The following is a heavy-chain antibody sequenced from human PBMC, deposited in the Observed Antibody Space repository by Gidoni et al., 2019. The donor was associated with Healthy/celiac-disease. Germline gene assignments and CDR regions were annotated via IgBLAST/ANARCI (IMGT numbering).Heavy chain of an antibody. D-gene: IGHD4-17*01. V-gene: IGHV3-23*01. CDR1: GFTFSSYA. J-gene: IGHJ4*02. CDR2: ISGSGGST. Sequence: EVQLLESGGGLVQPGGSLRLSCAASGFTFSSYAMSWVRQAPGKGLEWVSSISGSGGSTYYADSVKGRFTISRDNSKNTLYLQMNSLRAEDTAVYYCAKDSTDYGGNCDYWGQGTLVTVSS. CDR3: AKDSTDYGGNCDY.